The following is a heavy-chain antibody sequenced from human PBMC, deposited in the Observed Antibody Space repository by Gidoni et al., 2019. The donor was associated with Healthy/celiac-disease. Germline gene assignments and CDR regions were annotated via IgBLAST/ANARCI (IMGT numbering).Heavy chain of an antibody. D-gene: IGHD3-3*01. Sequence: QVQLQESGPGLVKPSETPSLTCTVSGGSISSYYWSWIRQPPGKGLEWIGYIYYSGSTNYNPSLKSRVTISVDTSKNQFSLKLSSVTAADTAVYYCASIEIGAYYDFWSLDPWGQGTLVTVSS. CDR1: GGSISSYY. CDR3: ASIEIGAYYDFWSLDP. V-gene: IGHV4-59*01. CDR2: IYYSGST. J-gene: IGHJ5*02.